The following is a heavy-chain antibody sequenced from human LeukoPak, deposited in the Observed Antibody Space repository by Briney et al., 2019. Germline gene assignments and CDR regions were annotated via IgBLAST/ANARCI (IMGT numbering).Heavy chain of an antibody. Sequence: GASVKVSCKASGGTFSSYAISWVRQAPRQGLEWMGRIIPILGIANYAQKFQGRVTITADKSTSTAYMELSSLRSEDTAVYYCARDPLYCSGGSCYRTNWFDPWGQGTLVTVSS. CDR3: ARDPLYCSGGSCYRTNWFDP. D-gene: IGHD2-15*01. V-gene: IGHV1-69*04. J-gene: IGHJ5*02. CDR1: GGTFSSYA. CDR2: IIPILGIA.